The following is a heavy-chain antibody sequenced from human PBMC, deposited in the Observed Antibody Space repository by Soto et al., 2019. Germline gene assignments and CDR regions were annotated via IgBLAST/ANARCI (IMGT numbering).Heavy chain of an antibody. CDR1: GGSISSGGYY. Sequence: QVQLQESGPGLVKPSQTLSLTCTVSGGSISSGGYYWSWIRQHPGKGLEWIGYIYYSGGTYYNPSLKKRVTXSXAXSXHQFSLKLSSVTAADTAVYYCAREEGGGYDHRWFDPWGQGTLVTVSS. J-gene: IGHJ5*02. D-gene: IGHD5-12*01. CDR2: IYYSGGT. V-gene: IGHV4-31*03. CDR3: AREEGGGYDHRWFDP.